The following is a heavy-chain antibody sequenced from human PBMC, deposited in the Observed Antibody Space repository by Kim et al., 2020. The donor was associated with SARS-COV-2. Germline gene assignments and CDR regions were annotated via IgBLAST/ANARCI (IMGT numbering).Heavy chain of an antibody. CDR2: INVGNGNT. CDR3: ARGGYSTGFYFHYDN. CDR1: GYTFTYYA. D-gene: IGHD2-8*02. J-gene: IGHJ4*02. Sequence: ASVKVSCKASGYTFTYYAIHWVRQAPGQRPECMGWINVGNGNTKYSQKFQGRVTITRDTSASTAYMELSSLRSEDTAVYYCARGGYSTGFYFHYDNWGQGSLVTVSS. V-gene: IGHV1-3*01.